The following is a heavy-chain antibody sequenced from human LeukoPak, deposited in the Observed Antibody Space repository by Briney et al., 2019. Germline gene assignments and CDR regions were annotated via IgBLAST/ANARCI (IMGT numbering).Heavy chain of an antibody. CDR1: GGSISSYY. D-gene: IGHD2-15*01. Sequence: PSETLSLTCTVSGGSISSYYWSWIRQPPGKGLEWIGYIYYSGSTNYNPSLKSRVTISVDTSKNQFSLKLSSVTAADTAVYYCARVLPDYYYYYMDVWGKGTTVTISS. V-gene: IGHV4-59*01. CDR2: IYYSGST. CDR3: ARVLPDYYYYYMDV. J-gene: IGHJ6*03.